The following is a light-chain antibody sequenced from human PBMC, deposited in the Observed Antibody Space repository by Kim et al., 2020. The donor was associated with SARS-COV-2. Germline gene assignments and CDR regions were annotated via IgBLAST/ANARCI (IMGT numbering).Light chain of an antibody. CDR1: QGISSA. J-gene: IGKJ4*01. V-gene: IGKV1-13*02. CDR2: DAS. Sequence: AIQLTQSPSSLSASVGDRVTITCRASQGISSALAWYQQKPGKAPKLPIYDASSLESGVPSRFSGSGSGTDFTLTISSLQPEDFATYYCQHFNSYPTFGGGTKVDIK. CDR3: QHFNSYPT.